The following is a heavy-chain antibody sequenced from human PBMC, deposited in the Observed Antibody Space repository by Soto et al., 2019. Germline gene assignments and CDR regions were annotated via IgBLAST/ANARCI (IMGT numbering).Heavy chain of an antibody. CDR3: ARSSGGNFGIIIEGSNWFDP. Sequence: ASWDLSCEVVGKAFTSCYLQWDRQAAGQGLELMGVINPHGGSTKYAQKFQSRVTMTRDTSRSTVYMELRSLRSDDTAIYYCARSSGGNFGIIIEGSNWFDPWGQGTLVTVSS. D-gene: IGHD3-3*01. CDR1: GKAFTSCY. J-gene: IGHJ5*02. CDR2: INPHGGST. V-gene: IGHV1-46*01.